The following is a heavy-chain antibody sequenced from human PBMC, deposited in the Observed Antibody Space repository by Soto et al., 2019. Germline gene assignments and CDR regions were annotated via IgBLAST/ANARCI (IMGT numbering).Heavy chain of an antibody. CDR2: ISPYNGNT. D-gene: IGHD1-26*01. CDR3: ARGAPSWAYGMDV. V-gene: IGHV1-18*01. CDR1: GYTFTTYG. J-gene: IGHJ6*02. Sequence: QVQLVQSGAEVKKPGASVKVSCEASGYTFTTYGISWVRQAPGQGLEWMGWISPYNGNTNYAQKFQGRVTMTTDTSTSTAYMDIRRLRSDDTAVYYCARGAPSWAYGMDVWGQGTTVTVSS.